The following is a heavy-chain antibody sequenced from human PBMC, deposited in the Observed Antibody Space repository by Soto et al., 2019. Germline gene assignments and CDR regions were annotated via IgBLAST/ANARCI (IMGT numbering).Heavy chain of an antibody. CDR3: AKDRPRMTSGYFFDY. CDR2: ISASGSIT. CDR1: GFTFSSYA. V-gene: IGHV3-23*01. D-gene: IGHD2-21*02. Sequence: GGSLRLSCAASGFTFSSYAMGWVRQAPGKGLEWVSVISASGSITNYADSVRGRFTISRDSSKNTLSLEMNSLRAEDTAIYYCAKDRPRMTSGYFFDYWGQGTRVTVSS. J-gene: IGHJ4*02.